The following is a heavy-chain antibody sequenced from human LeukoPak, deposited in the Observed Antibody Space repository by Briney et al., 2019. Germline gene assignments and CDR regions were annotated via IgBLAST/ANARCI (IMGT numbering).Heavy chain of an antibody. CDR2: ISSSGSTI. D-gene: IGHD1-7*01. CDR3: ASGGTSDY. Sequence: GGSLRLSCAASGFXFSSYEMNWVRQAPGKGLEWVSYISSSGSTIYYADSVKGRLTISRDNAKNPLYLQMNSLRDEDTAVYYCASGGTSDYWGQGTLVTVSS. CDR1: GFXFSSYE. V-gene: IGHV3-48*03. J-gene: IGHJ4*02.